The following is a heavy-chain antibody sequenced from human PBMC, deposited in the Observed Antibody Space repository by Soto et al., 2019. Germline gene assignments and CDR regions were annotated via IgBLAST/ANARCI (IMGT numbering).Heavy chain of an antibody. CDR3: ARDAGYCSGGSCYSGYFDY. J-gene: IGHJ4*02. V-gene: IGHV1-2*04. Sequence: ASVQVSCKASGYTFTGYYMHWVRQAPGQGLEWMGWINPNSGGTNYAQKFQGWVTMTRDTSISTAYMELSRLRSDDTAVYYCARDAGYCSGGSCYSGYFDYWGQGTLVTVSS. D-gene: IGHD2-15*01. CDR2: INPNSGGT. CDR1: GYTFTGYY.